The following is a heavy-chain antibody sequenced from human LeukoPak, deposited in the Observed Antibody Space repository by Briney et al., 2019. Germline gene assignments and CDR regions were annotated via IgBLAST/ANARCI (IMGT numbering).Heavy chain of an antibody. V-gene: IGHV4-34*12. CDR3: ARGLASGYPPIPFDY. CDR1: GESFSGYY. Sequence: SETLSLTCAVYGESFSGYYWTWIRQSPGKGLEWIGEIIDTGSTKYNSSLKSRVTISVDTSKNEFSLNLTSVTAADTAVYYCARGLASGYPPIPFDYWGQGTLVTVSS. CDR2: IIDTGST. J-gene: IGHJ4*02. D-gene: IGHD3-3*01.